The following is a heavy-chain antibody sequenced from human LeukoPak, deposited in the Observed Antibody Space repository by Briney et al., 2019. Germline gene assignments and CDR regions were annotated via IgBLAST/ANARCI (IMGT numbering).Heavy chain of an antibody. V-gene: IGHV1-2*06. CDR3: ARGCSESIVVVVAATQWGDIDY. J-gene: IGHJ4*02. CDR1: GYTFTGYY. D-gene: IGHD2-15*01. CDR2: INPNSGGT. Sequence: APVKVPCKASGYTFTGYYMHWVRQAPGQGLEWMGRINPNSGGTNYAQKFQGRVTMTRDTSISTAYMELSRLRSDDTAVYYCARGCSESIVVVVAATQWGDIDYWGQGTLVTVSS.